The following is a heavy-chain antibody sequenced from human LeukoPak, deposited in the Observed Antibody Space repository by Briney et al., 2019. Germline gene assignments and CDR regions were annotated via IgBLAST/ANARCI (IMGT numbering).Heavy chain of an antibody. J-gene: IGHJ5*02. Sequence: ASVKVSCKASGYTFTSSDINWVRQATGQGLEWMGWMNPNSGNTGYAQKFQGRVTMIRNTSISTAYMELSSLRSEDTAVYYGARASLLWFGEPPHFDPWGQGTLVTVSS. CDR3: ARASLLWFGEPPHFDP. D-gene: IGHD3-10*01. CDR1: GYTFTSSD. V-gene: IGHV1-8*01. CDR2: MNPNSGNT.